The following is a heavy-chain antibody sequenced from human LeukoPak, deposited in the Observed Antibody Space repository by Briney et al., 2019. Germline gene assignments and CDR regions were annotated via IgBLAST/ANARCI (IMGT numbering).Heavy chain of an antibody. J-gene: IGHJ4*02. CDR1: GYTFTGYY. V-gene: IGHV1-2*02. D-gene: IGHD3-3*01. Sequence: ASVKVSCKASGYTFTGYYMHWVRQAPGQGLEWMGWINPNSGGTNYAQKFQGRVTMTRDTSISTAYMELSRLRSDDTAVYYCARVDYDFWSGRRHFDYWGQGTLVTVSS. CDR3: ARVDYDFWSGRRHFDY. CDR2: INPNSGGT.